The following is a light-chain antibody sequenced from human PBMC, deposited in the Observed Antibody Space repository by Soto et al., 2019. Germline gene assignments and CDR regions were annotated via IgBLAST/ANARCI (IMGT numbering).Light chain of an antibody. CDR1: RSNKSW. J-gene: IGKJ1*01. V-gene: IGKV1-5*03. CDR3: QQYTMYAA. Sequence: DIQMTKFPPTLSASVGDTVTITCRASRSNKSWLAWYQQKPGQAPKLLISKASSLENGVPARSSGSGSGTEFTLTISSLQPDEFGTYYCQQYTMYAAFGQGTKVDIK. CDR2: KAS.